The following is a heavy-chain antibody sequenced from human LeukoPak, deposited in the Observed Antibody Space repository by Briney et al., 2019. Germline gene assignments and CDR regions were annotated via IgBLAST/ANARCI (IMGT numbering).Heavy chain of an antibody. V-gene: IGHV1-8*02. CDR2: MNPNSGNT. CDR3: ARRNYDFWSGYYTVDY. CDR1: GGTFSSYA. J-gene: IGHJ4*02. Sequence: ASVKVSCKASGGTFSSYAISWVRQATGQGLEWMGWMNPNSGNTGYAQKFQGRVTMTRNTSISTAYMELSSLRSEDTAVYYCARRNYDFWSGYYTVDYWGQGTLVTVSS. D-gene: IGHD3-3*01.